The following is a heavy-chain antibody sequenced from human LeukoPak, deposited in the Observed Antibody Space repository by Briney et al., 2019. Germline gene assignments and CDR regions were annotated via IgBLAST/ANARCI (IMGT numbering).Heavy chain of an antibody. D-gene: IGHD3-22*01. J-gene: IGHJ5*02. CDR2: IYYSGST. Sequence: SETLSLTCTVSGGSISSGDYYWSWIRQPPGKGLEWIGYIYYSGSTYYNPSLKSRVTISVDTSKNQFSLKLSSVTAADTAVYYCARAYYYDSSGYYTNWFDPRGQGTLVTVSS. V-gene: IGHV4-30-4*08. CDR1: GGSISSGDYY. CDR3: ARAYYYDSSGYYTNWFDP.